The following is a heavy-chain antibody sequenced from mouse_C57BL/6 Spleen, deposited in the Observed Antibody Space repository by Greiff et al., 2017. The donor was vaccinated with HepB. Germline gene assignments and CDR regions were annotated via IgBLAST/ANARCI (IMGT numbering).Heavy chain of an antibody. CDR2: IHPNSGST. Sequence: QVQLQQSGAELVKPGASVKLSCKASGYTFTSYWMHWVKQRPGQGLEWIGMIHPNSGSTNYNEKFKSKATLTVDKSSSTAYMQLSSLTSEDSAVYYCARSLDYYGSSSFAYWGQGTLVTVSA. D-gene: IGHD1-1*01. CDR1: GYTFTSYW. J-gene: IGHJ3*01. CDR3: ARSLDYYGSSSFAY. V-gene: IGHV1-64*01.